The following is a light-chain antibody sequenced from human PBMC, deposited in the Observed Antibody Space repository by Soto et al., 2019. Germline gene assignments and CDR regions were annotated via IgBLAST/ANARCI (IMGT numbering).Light chain of an antibody. CDR2: TVS. Sequence: QSALTQPASVSGSPGQSITISCTGTSSDVGANIFVSWYQQHPGKVPKLMIYTVSSRPSGVSQRFSGFKSGNTASLTISGLQAEDEADYYCSSFTTDSTYVFGTGTKLTVL. J-gene: IGLJ1*01. CDR1: SSDVGANIF. CDR3: SSFTTDSTYV. V-gene: IGLV2-14*01.